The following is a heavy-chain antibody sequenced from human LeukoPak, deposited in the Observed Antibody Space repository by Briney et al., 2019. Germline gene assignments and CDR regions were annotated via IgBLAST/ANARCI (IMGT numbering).Heavy chain of an antibody. CDR1: GFTFDDYG. Sequence: GGSLRLSCAASGFTFDDYGMSWVRQAPAKGLEWVSGINWNGGSTGYADSVKGRFTISRDNAKNSLYLQMNSLRAEDTALYYCARDGLRYFDWLLYCFDYWGQGTLVTVSS. J-gene: IGHJ4*02. D-gene: IGHD3-9*01. V-gene: IGHV3-20*04. CDR3: ARDGLRYFDWLLYCFDY. CDR2: INWNGGST.